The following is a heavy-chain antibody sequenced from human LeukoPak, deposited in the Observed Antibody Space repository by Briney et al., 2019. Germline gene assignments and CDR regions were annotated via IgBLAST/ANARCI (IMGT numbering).Heavy chain of an antibody. Sequence: SETLSLTCTVSGGSISSSSYYWGWIRQPPGKGLEWIGSTSYSGTTYYNPSLKSRVTISLDTSKNQFSLKLSSVTAADTAVYYCAKGRPAAGRYYFDYWGQGTLVTVSS. V-gene: IGHV4-39*07. CDR1: GGSISSSSYY. CDR2: TSYSGTT. CDR3: AKGRPAAGRYYFDY. D-gene: IGHD6-13*01. J-gene: IGHJ4*02.